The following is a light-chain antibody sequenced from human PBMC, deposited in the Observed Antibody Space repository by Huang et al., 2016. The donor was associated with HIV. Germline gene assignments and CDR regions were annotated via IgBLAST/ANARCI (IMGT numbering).Light chain of an antibody. CDR3: QQSGNT. Sequence: EIVMTQSPATLSVSPGERATLSCRASQSVSSNLAWYQQKPGQAPRLLIYGASTRATGIPARCSGSGSGTEFTLTISSLQSEDFAVYYCQQSGNTFGQGTKLEIK. J-gene: IGKJ2*01. CDR2: GAS. V-gene: IGKV3-15*01. CDR1: QSVSSN.